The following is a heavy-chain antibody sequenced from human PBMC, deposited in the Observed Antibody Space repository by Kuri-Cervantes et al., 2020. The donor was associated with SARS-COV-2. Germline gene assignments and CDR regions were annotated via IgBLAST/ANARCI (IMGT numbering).Heavy chain of an antibody. CDR1: GYTFTGYY. Sequence: ASVKVSCKASGYTFTGYYMHWVRQAPGQGLEWMGWINPNSGGTNYAQKFQGWVTITRDTSTSTVYMELSRVRSDDTAVYYCARSAYFRQLVVISQGGAFDIWGQGTMVTVSS. D-gene: IGHD3-22*01. CDR2: INPNSGGT. J-gene: IGHJ3*02. CDR3: ARSAYFRQLVVISQGGAFDI. V-gene: IGHV1-2*04.